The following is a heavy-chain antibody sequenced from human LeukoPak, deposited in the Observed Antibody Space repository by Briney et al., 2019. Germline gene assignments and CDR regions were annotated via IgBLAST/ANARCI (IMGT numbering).Heavy chain of an antibody. CDR1: GGSFSGYY. D-gene: IGHD2-2*01. V-gene: IGHV4-34*01. CDR3: ASSPGVVPAAMGY. Sequence: PSETLSLTCAVYGGSFSGYYWSWIRQPPGKGLEWIGEINHSGSTNYNPSLESRVTISVDTSKNQFSLKLSSVTAADTAVYYCASSPGVVPAAMGYWGQGTLVTVSS. CDR2: INHSGST. J-gene: IGHJ4*02.